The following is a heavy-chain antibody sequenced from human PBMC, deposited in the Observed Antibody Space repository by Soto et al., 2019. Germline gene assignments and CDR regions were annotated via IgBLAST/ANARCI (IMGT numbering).Heavy chain of an antibody. V-gene: IGHV5-51*01. CDR2: IYPGDSDT. CDR3: ARSAWDIHDGMDV. Sequence: PGESLKISCKGSGYRFTNYWIGWVRQMPGKGLEWMGIIYPGDSDTRYSPSFQGQVTISADEATTTAYLQWSSLEASDTAMYYCARSAWDIHDGMDVWGQGTTVTVSS. D-gene: IGHD5-12*01. J-gene: IGHJ6*02. CDR1: GYRFTNYW.